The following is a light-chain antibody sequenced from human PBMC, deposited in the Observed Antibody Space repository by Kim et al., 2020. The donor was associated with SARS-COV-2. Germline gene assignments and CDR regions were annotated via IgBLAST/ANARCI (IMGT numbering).Light chain of an antibody. Sequence: QLVPTQSPSASASLGASVKLTCTLSSGHNNYAIAWHQQQPEKGPRYLMKLNSDGSHSKGDGIPDRCSGSSSGAERYLTISSLQSEDEADYYCQTWGTGIQVFGGGTQLTVL. CDR3: QTWGTGIQV. CDR2: LNSDGSH. J-gene: IGLJ3*02. CDR1: SGHNNYA. V-gene: IGLV4-69*01.